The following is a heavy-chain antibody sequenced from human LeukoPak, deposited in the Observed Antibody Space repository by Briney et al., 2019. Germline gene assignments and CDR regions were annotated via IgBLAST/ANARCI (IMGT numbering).Heavy chain of an antibody. Sequence: GGSLRLSCAASGFTFSNAWMTWVRQAPGKGLEWVGRIKSKTEGETTGYDAPVKGRFTISRDDSKNTVYLQMNSLKTEDTGVYFCTLSSSGWAFDHWGQGTLVTVSS. CDR1: GFTFSNAW. CDR3: TLSSSGWAFDH. D-gene: IGHD6-19*01. CDR2: IKSKTEGETT. V-gene: IGHV3-15*01. J-gene: IGHJ4*02.